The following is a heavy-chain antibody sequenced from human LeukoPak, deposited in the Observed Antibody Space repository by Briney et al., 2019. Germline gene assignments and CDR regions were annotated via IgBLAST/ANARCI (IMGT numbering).Heavy chain of an antibody. CDR3: ARVREDWIFDY. CDR2: IWYDGSKK. D-gene: IGHD1-1*01. J-gene: IGHJ4*02. Sequence: GGSLRLSCAASGFTFSSNGMYWVRQAPGKGLEWVSLIWYDGSKKYYVDSVKGRFTISRDNAKNSLYLQMNSLRAEDTAVYYCARVREDWIFDYWGQGTLVTVSS. CDR1: GFTFSSNG. V-gene: IGHV3-33*07.